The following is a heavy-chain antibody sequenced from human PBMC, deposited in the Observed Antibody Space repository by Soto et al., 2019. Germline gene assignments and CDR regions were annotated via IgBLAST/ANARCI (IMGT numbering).Heavy chain of an antibody. Sequence: EVQLVESGGGLVQPGGSLRLSCAASGFTFSSYSMNWVRQAPGKGLEWVSYISSSSSTIYYADSVKGRFTISRDNAKNSLYLQMNSLRDEDTAVCYCARGLGGSYYDRIDYWGQGTLVTVSS. CDR2: ISSSSSTI. V-gene: IGHV3-48*02. J-gene: IGHJ4*02. CDR1: GFTFSSYS. CDR3: ARGLGGSYYDRIDY. D-gene: IGHD1-26*01.